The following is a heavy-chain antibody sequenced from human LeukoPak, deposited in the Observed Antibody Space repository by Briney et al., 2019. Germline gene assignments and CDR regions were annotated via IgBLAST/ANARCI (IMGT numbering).Heavy chain of an antibody. Sequence: ASVKVSCKASGNTFSSYYLHWVRQATGQGLEWMGIINPSGGSTTCAQRFKGRVTMTRDTSTARDTSTSTVYMELSRLRPDDTAVYYCASERPRGLAAFAIWGQGTMVTVSS. J-gene: IGHJ3*02. CDR2: INPSGGST. CDR3: ASERPRGLAAFAI. D-gene: IGHD3-16*01. V-gene: IGHV1-46*01. CDR1: GNTFSSYY.